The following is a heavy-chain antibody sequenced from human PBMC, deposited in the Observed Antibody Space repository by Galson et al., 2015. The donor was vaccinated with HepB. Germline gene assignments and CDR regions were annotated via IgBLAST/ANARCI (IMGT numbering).Heavy chain of an antibody. CDR3: ARDLASEIVVVFRGAFDI. J-gene: IGHJ3*02. CDR1: GYTFTSYY. Sequence: SVKVSCKASGYTFTSYYMHWVRQAPGQGLEWMGIINPSGGSTSYAQKFQGRVTMTRDTSTSTVYMELSSLRSEGTAVYYCARDLASEIVVVFRGAFDIWGQGTMVTVS. CDR2: INPSGGST. D-gene: IGHD3-22*01. V-gene: IGHV1-46*01.